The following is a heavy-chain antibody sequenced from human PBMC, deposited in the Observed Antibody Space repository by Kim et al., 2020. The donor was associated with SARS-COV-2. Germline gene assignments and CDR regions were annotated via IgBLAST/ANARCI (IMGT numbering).Heavy chain of an antibody. CDR1: GFTFSSYS. CDR3: ARCLELEPPPPYYYYYYGMDV. Sequence: GGSLRLSCAASGFTFSSYSMNWVRQAPGKGLEWVSSISSSSSYIYYADSVKGRFTISRDNAKNSLYLQMNSLRAEDTAVYYCARCLELEPPPPYYYYYYGMDVWGQGTTVTVSS. CDR2: ISSSSSYI. J-gene: IGHJ6*02. V-gene: IGHV3-21*01. D-gene: IGHD1-1*01.